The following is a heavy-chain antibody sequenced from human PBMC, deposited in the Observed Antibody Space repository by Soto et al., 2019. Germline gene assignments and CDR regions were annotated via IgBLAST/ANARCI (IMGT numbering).Heavy chain of an antibody. V-gene: IGHV5-51*01. CDR3: ARQGRYYYYYGMDV. CDR2: IYPGHSDT. J-gene: IGHJ6*02. CDR1: GYSFTSYW. Sequence: GESLKISCKGSGYSFTSYWIGWVSQMPGKGLDWVGIIYPGHSDTRYSPSFQGQVTISADKSISPAYLQWSSLKASDTAMYYCARQGRYYYYYGMDVWGQGTTVNVSS.